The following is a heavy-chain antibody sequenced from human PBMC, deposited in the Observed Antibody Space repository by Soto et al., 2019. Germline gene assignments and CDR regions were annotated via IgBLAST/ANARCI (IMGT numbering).Heavy chain of an antibody. CDR2: IYHGGST. J-gene: IGHJ3*02. Sequence: SETLSLTCTVSGYSISSGYYWGWIRQPPGKGLEWIGSIYHGGSTYYNPSLKSRVTISVDTSKNQFSLKLSSVTAADTAVYYCARVDNSYGDAFDIWGQGTMVTVSS. CDR1: GYSISSGYY. V-gene: IGHV4-38-2*02. CDR3: ARVDNSYGDAFDI. D-gene: IGHD5-18*01.